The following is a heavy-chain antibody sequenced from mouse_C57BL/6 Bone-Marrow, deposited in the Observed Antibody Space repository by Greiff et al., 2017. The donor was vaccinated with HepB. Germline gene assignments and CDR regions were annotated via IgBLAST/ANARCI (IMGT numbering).Heavy chain of an antibody. J-gene: IGHJ4*01. CDR3: ARRYYYGSSYPYYAMDY. CDR1: GYAFTNYL. D-gene: IGHD1-1*01. V-gene: IGHV1-54*01. CDR2: INPGSGGT. Sequence: QVQLKESGAELVRPGTSVKVSCKASGYAFTNYLIEWVKQRPGQGLEWIGVINPGSGGTNYNEKFKGKATLTADKSSSTAYMQLSSLTSEDSAVYFCARRYYYGSSYPYYAMDYWGQGTSVTVSS.